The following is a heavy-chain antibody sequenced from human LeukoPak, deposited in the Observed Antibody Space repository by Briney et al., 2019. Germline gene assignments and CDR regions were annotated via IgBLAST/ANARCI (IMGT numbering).Heavy chain of an antibody. CDR3: AKDSSSGRYYYYGMDV. CDR1: GFTFDDYA. CDR2: ISWNSGSI. Sequence: GGSLRLSCAASGFTFDDYAMHWVRQAPGKGLEWVSGISWNSGSIGYADSVKGRFTISRDNAKNSLYLQMNSLRAEDTALYYCAKDSSSGRYYYYGMDVWGQGTRSPSP. D-gene: IGHD6-19*01. J-gene: IGHJ6*02. V-gene: IGHV3-9*01.